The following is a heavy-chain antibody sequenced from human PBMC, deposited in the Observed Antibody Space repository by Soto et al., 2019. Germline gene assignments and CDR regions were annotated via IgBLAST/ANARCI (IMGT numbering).Heavy chain of an antibody. CDR3: ARDDYGMDV. CDR2: IWYDGSNK. J-gene: IGHJ6*02. V-gene: IGHV3-33*01. CDR1: GFTFSSYG. Sequence: QVQLVESGGGMVQPGRSLRLSCAASGFTFSSYGMHWVRQAPGKGLEWAAVIWYDGSNKYYADSVKGRFTISRDNSKNTLYLQMNSLRDEDTAVYYCARDDYGMDVWGQGTTVTVSS.